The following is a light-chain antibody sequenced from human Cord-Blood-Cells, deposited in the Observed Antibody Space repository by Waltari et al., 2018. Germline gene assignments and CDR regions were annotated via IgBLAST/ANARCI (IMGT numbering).Light chain of an antibody. V-gene: IGKV3-20*01. J-gene: IGKJ1*01. CDR3: KQYGSSPWT. CDR1: QSVSSSY. CDR2: GAS. Sequence: EIVLTQSPGTLSLSPGERATLSCRASQSVSSSYLAWYQQKPGQAPRLLNYGASSRATGIPDRFSGSGSGTDFTLTISRLEPEDFAVYYCKQYGSSPWTFGQGTKVEIK.